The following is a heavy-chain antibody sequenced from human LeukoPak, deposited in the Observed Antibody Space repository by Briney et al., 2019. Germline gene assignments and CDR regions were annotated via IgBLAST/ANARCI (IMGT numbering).Heavy chain of an antibody. Sequence: SVKVSCKTSGETFSNYAISWVRQAPGQGLEWMGGIIPIFGTANYAQKLQGRVTMTTNESTNTAYMEMSSLTSENTAVYYCARERALEAFDIWGQGTMVTVSS. V-gene: IGHV1-69*05. CDR3: ARERALEAFDI. CDR1: GETFSNYA. J-gene: IGHJ3*02. CDR2: IIPIFGTA.